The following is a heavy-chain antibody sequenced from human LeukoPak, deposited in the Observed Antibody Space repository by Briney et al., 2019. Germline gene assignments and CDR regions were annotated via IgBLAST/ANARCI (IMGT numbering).Heavy chain of an antibody. J-gene: IGHJ6*03. D-gene: IGHD1-26*01. CDR2: IYTRGST. V-gene: IGHV4-61*02. CDR1: GGSISSGSYY. Sequence: SETLSLTCTVSGGSISSGSYYWNWIRQPAGKGLEWIGRIYTRGSTNYNPSLKSRVTISVDTSKNQFSLNLSSVTAADTAVYYCARVISGSYYNYYYYMDVWGKGTTVTVSS. CDR3: ARVISGSYYNYYYYMDV.